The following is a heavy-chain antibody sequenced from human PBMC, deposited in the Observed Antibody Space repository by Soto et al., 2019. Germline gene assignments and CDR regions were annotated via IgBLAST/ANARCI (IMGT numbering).Heavy chain of an antibody. CDR2: ISAYNGNT. V-gene: IGHV1-18*01. CDR3: ASPYLGIAAADLPYYYGMDV. Sequence: ASVKVSCKASGYTFTSYGISWLRQAPGQGLEWMGWISAYNGNTNYAQKFQGRVTITADESTSTAYMELSSLRSEDTAVYYCASPYLGIAAADLPYYYGMDVWGQGTTVTVSS. D-gene: IGHD6-13*01. CDR1: GYTFTSYG. J-gene: IGHJ6*02.